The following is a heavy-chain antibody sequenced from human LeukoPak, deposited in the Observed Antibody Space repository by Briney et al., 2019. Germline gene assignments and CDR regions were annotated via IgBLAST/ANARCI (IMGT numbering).Heavy chain of an antibody. Sequence: ASVKVSCKPSGYTFTDYYIHWVRQAPGQGLEWMEWINPNSGGTNYAQNLKGRVIMTRDTSNNTAYMELSRLRSDDAAVYYCARVVDDWDYFDYWGQGTLVTVSS. CDR3: ARVVDDWDYFDY. CDR1: GYTFTDYY. D-gene: IGHD2-15*01. CDR2: INPNSGGT. J-gene: IGHJ4*02. V-gene: IGHV1-2*02.